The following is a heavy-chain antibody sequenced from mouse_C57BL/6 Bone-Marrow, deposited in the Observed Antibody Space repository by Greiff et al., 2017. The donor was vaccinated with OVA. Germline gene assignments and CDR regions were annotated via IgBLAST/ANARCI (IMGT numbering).Heavy chain of an antibody. CDR3: ARQSYGSSPYAMDD. D-gene: IGHD1-1*01. J-gene: IGHJ4*01. CDR2: ISSGGSYT. Sequence: EVLLVESGGDLVKPGGSLKLSCAASGFTFSSYGMSWVRQTPDKRLEWVATISSGGSYTYYPDSVKGRFTLSRDNAKNTRYLQMSSLKSEDTAMDYCARQSYGSSPYAMDDWGQGTSVTVSS. CDR1: GFTFSSYG. V-gene: IGHV5-6*01.